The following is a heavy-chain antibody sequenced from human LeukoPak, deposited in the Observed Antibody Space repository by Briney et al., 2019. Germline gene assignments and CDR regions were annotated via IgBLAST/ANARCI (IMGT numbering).Heavy chain of an antibody. J-gene: IGHJ4*02. CDR1: GFTFSSYS. Sequence: PGGSLRLSCAASGFTFSSYSMNWVRQAPGKGLEWVSSISSSSSYIYYADSVKGRFTISRDNAKNSLYLQMNSLRAEDTAVYYCARGSDILTGFYPSGGYWGQGTLVTVSS. CDR2: ISSSSSYI. CDR3: ARGSDILTGFYPSGGY. D-gene: IGHD3-9*01. V-gene: IGHV3-21*01.